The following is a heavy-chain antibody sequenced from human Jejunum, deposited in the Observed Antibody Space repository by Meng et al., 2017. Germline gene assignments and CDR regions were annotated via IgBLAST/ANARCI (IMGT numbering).Heavy chain of an antibody. CDR3: AKGVKSGAYYAAFDI. V-gene: IGHV3-23*01. Sequence: GGSLRLSCAAPGFTFSDYVMGWVRQGPGKGLEWVSSIYPSGASTYHADSVKGRFTISRDNSKNTLYLQMSSLRADDTAIYYCAKGVKSGAYYAAFDIWDQGTTVTVSS. J-gene: IGHJ3*02. CDR2: IYPSGAST. CDR1: GFTFSDYV. D-gene: IGHD1-26*01.